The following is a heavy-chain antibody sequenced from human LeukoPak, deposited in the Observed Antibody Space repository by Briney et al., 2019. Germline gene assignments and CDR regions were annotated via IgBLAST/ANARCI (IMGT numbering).Heavy chain of an antibody. D-gene: IGHD2-21*02. V-gene: IGHV3-53*01. Sequence: GSLRLSCVASGFTVSSNYMNWVRQAPGKGLEWVSVIYSGGGAYYADSVKGRFTISRDSSKSTVYLQMNSLRVEDTAVYYCARSDGTLRTYYYYYYAMDVWGQGTTVTVS. CDR1: GFTVSSNY. J-gene: IGHJ6*02. CDR2: IYSGGGA. CDR3: ARSDGTLRTYYYYYYAMDV.